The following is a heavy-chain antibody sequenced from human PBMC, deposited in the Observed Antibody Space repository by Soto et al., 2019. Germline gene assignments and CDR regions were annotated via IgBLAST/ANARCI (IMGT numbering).Heavy chain of an antibody. CDR2: IIPICSKT. Sequence: ASVKVSCKASGGTFSTSSFVWLRQYPGQGLEWIEGIIPICSKTNVGQKLQGRITFTAEESTRTAYMELSSLRSEDTAIYYCARDVVRSTGGDSWGQGTLVTVSS. CDR3: ARDVVRSTGGDS. J-gene: IGHJ4*02. V-gene: IGHV1-69*13. D-gene: IGHD7-27*01. CDR1: GGTFSTSS.